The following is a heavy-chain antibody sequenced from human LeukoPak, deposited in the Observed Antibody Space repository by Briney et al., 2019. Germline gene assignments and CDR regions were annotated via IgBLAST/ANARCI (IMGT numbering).Heavy chain of an antibody. CDR2: ISYDGNNK. D-gene: IGHD6-19*01. V-gene: IGHV3-30-3*01. Sequence: GGSLRLSCAASGFTFSSYAMHWVRQAPGKGLEWVALISYDGNNKDYGDSVRGRFTISRDNSKSTLYLQMNSLRPEDTAVYYCARDRAQYSIGLYGEGFAYCGQGTLVPVSS. J-gene: IGHJ4*02. CDR3: ARDRAQYSIGLYGEGFAY. CDR1: GFTFSSYA.